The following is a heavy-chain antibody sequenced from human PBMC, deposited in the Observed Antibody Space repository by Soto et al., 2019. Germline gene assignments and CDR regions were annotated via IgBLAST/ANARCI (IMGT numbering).Heavy chain of an antibody. CDR2: IIPILGIA. Sequence: ASVKVSCKASGGTFSRYTIIWVRQAPGQGLEWMGRIIPILGIANYAQKFQGRVTITADKSTSTAYMELSSLRSEDTAVYYCARDLIAARPDSWFDPWGQGTLVTVSS. CDR1: GGTFSRYT. V-gene: IGHV1-69*04. D-gene: IGHD6-6*01. CDR3: ARDLIAARPDSWFDP. J-gene: IGHJ5*02.